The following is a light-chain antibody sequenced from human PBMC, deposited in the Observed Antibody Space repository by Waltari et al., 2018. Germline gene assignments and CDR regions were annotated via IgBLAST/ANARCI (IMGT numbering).Light chain of an antibody. CDR3: LHLNNFPLS. V-gene: IGKV1-9*01. Sequence: DIQLTQSPSFLSASVRDRVTITCRASQGISTYLAWYQQKPGKAPKLLIYAASTLQGDIPSRFSGSGSGTEFTLTISSLQPEDFATYYCLHLNNFPLSFGGGTKVELK. J-gene: IGKJ4*01. CDR1: QGISTY. CDR2: AAS.